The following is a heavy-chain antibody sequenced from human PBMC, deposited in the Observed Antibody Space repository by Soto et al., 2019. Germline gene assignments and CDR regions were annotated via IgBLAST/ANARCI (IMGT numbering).Heavy chain of an antibody. Sequence: SETLSLTCAVYGGSFSGYYWSWIRQPPGKGLEWIGEINHSGSTNYNPSLKSRVTISVDTSKNQFSLKLSSVTAADTAVYYCARQDGYSSSWLSSNWFDPWGQGTLVTVSS. V-gene: IGHV4-34*01. J-gene: IGHJ5*02. CDR3: ARQDGYSSSWLSSNWFDP. D-gene: IGHD6-13*01. CDR2: INHSGST. CDR1: GGSFSGYY.